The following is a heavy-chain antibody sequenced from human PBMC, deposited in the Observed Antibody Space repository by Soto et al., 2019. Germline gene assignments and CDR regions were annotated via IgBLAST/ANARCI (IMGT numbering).Heavy chain of an antibody. Sequence: VAGGNVGIRGCSRLIKQKQPGNCLEWIGYIYHSGSTYYNPSLKSRVTISVDTSKNQSSLKLSSVSAADTAVYYCARGKMATSQGWNLYFDFWGRGTPVTGSS. D-gene: IGHD5-12*01. CDR3: ARGKMATSQGWNLYFDF. V-gene: IGHV4-30-2*01. CDR1: GGNVGIRGCS. J-gene: IGHJ4*02. CDR2: IYHSGST.